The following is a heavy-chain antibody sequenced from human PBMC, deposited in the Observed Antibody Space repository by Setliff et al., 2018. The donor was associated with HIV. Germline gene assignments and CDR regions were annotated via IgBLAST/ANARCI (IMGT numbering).Heavy chain of an antibody. Sequence: SETLSLTCAVYGESFSAYSWTWIRQPPGKGLEWIGEINHSGSTTYNPSLRGRVTVSVDTSKNQFSLKLNSVTAADTAVYYCARGNGWEGFDLWGQGTLVTVSS. J-gene: IGHJ4*02. CDR3: ARGNGWEGFDL. CDR1: GESFSAYS. V-gene: IGHV4-34*01. D-gene: IGHD1-26*01. CDR2: INHSGST.